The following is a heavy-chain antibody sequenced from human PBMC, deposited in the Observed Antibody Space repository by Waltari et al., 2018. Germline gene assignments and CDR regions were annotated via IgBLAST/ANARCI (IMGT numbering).Heavy chain of an antibody. CDR1: GGSISSYY. V-gene: IGHV4-59*01. D-gene: IGHD6-19*01. Sequence: QVQLQESGPGLVKPSETLSLTCTVSGGSISSYYWSWIRQPPGKGLEWIGYIYYSGSTNYTPSLKSRVTISVDTSKNQFSLKLSSVTAADTAVYYCARGAVAHDYWGQGTLVTVSS. J-gene: IGHJ4*02. CDR2: IYYSGST. CDR3: ARGAVAHDY.